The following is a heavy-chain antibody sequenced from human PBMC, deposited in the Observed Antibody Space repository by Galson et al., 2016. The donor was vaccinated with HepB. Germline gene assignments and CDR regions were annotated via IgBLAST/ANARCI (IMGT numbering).Heavy chain of an antibody. Sequence: SLRLSCAASGFTFSSYWMNWVRQAPGKGLEWVASIKQDGSEQYYVDSLKGRFTISRDNAKPPLYLQMNSLRAEDTAAYYVAREGAAKVAFDIWGQGTMVTVSS. CDR1: GFTFSSYW. CDR2: IKQDGSEQ. CDR3: AREGAAKVAFDI. D-gene: IGHD5-18*01. V-gene: IGHV3-7*01. J-gene: IGHJ3*02.